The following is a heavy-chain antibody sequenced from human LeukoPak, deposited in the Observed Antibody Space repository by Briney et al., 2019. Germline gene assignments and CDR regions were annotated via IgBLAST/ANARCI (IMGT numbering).Heavy chain of an antibody. CDR1: GFTFGTYW. CDR2: INSDGGTT. CDR3: ARQSGPVGYSDYQNWFDP. D-gene: IGHD5-12*01. V-gene: IGHV3-74*01. J-gene: IGHJ5*02. Sequence: GGSLRLSCGASGFTFGTYWMHWVRQAPGKGLVWVSGINSDGGTTTYADSEKGRFTISRDNAKNTLYLQMNSLRAEDTAVYYCARQSGPVGYSDYQNWFDPWGQGTLVTVSS.